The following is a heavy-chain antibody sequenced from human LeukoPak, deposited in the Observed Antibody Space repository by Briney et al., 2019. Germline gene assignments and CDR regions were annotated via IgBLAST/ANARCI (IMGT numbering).Heavy chain of an antibody. CDR2: INPNSGGT. D-gene: IGHD3-10*01. J-gene: IGHJ4*02. Sequence: ASVKVPCKASGYTFTGYYMHWVRQAPGQGLEWMGWINPNSGGTNYAQKFQGRVTMTRDTSISTAYMELSRLRSDDTAVYYCARDLFGSGSYYENSGDYWGQGTLVTVSS. CDR1: GYTFTGYY. V-gene: IGHV1-2*02. CDR3: ARDLFGSGSYYENSGDY.